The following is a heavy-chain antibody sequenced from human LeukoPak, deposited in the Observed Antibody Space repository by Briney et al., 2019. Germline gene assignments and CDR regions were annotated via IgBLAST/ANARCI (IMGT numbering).Heavy chain of an antibody. CDR1: GGPISSNFYY. CDR2: IYYSGSA. J-gene: IGHJ4*02. CDR3: AKTLRLGELWD. V-gene: IGHV4-39*01. D-gene: IGHD3-16*01. Sequence: SETLSLTCTVSGGPISSNFYYWGWIRQPPGKGLEWIGSIYYSGSAFYNPSLQSRFTVSIDTSNNPLSLSLTSVTGTDTAVYYCAKTLRLGELWDWGQGSLVTVSS.